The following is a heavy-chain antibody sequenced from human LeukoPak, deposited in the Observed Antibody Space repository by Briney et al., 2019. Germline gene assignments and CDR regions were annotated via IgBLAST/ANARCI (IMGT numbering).Heavy chain of an antibody. Sequence: GGSLRLSCAASGFTFSTHGMNWVRQAPGKGLEWVSGISGDGGTTYYADSVKGRFTISRDNAKKSVYLQVNSLRAEDTAVYYCARAYSERYGLGYYYMDVWGKGTTVTISS. D-gene: IGHD1-26*01. V-gene: IGHV3-48*04. CDR3: ARAYSERYGLGYYYMDV. J-gene: IGHJ6*03. CDR2: ISGDGGTT. CDR1: GFTFSTHG.